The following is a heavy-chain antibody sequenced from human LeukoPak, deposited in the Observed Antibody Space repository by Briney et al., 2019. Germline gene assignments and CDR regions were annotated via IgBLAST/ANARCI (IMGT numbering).Heavy chain of an antibody. CDR3: ARLVRYCSTNSCYPFDY. Sequence: PSETLSLTCSVSGDYMTSVYWSWIRQPPGKGLEWIAYSFYTGSTNYNPSLKSRVAISIDTSKNQFSLKLNSVTAADTAVYYCARLVRYCSTNSCYPFDYWGQGTLVTVSS. CDR1: GDYMTSVY. J-gene: IGHJ4*02. D-gene: IGHD2-2*01. V-gene: IGHV4-59*08. CDR2: SFYTGST.